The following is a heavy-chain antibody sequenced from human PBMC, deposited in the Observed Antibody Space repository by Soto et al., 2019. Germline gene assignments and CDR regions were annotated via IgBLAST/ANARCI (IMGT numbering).Heavy chain of an antibody. V-gene: IGHV4-30-2*01. CDR3: ARGSCRDGYNFCDFDI. CDR1: GGSLSTYGYS. J-gene: IGHJ3*02. D-gene: IGHD1-1*01. Sequence: SETLSLTCAVSGGSLSTYGYSWNWIRQPPGKGLEWIGYIYHSGSTFYNPSLESRVTMSLDRSKKQISLKLNSVTAADTAVYFCARGSCRDGYNFCDFDIWGLGTLVTVSS. CDR2: IYHSGST.